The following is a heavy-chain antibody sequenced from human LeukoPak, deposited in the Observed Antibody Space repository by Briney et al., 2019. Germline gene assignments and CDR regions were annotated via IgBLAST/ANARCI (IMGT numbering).Heavy chain of an antibody. V-gene: IGHV3-21*01. D-gene: IGHD3-10*02. J-gene: IGHJ6*04. CDR2: ISSSSSYI. Sequence: PGGSLRLSCAPSGFIFSRYAMNWVRQAPGKGLEWVSSISSSSSYIYYADSVKGRFTISRDNAKNSLYLQMNSLRAEDTAVYYCAELGITMIGGVWGKGTTVTISS. CDR1: GFIFSRYA. CDR3: AELGITMIGGV.